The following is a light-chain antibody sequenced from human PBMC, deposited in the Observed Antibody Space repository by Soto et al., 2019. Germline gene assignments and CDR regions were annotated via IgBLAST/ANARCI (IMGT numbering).Light chain of an antibody. CDR3: QQYNNWPPKT. CDR2: GAS. J-gene: IGKJ1*01. CDR1: QSVSIN. Sequence: EIVMTQSPATLSGSPLERDTLSFMASQSVSINLSWYQQKPGQAPRLLIYGASTRATGIPARFSGSGSGTEFTLTISSLQSEDFAVYYCQQYNNWPPKTFGQGTKVDIK. V-gene: IGKV3-15*01.